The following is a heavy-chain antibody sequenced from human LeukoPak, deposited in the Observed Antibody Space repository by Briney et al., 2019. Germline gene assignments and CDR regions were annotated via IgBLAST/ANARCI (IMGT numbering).Heavy chain of an antibody. Sequence: SETLSLTCTVSGGSISSYYWSWIRQPPGKGLEWIGYIYTSGSTNYNPSPKSRVTISVDTSKNQFSLKLSSVTAADTAVYYCARRAGSSSKDGWFDPWGQGTLVTVSS. CDR3: ARRAGSSSKDGWFDP. J-gene: IGHJ5*02. CDR2: IYTSGST. D-gene: IGHD6-6*01. CDR1: GGSISSYY. V-gene: IGHV4-4*09.